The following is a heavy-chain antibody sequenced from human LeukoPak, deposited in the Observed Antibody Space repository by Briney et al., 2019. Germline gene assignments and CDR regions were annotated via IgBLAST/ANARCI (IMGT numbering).Heavy chain of an antibody. V-gene: IGHV3-23*01. CDR2: ISRNGAHP. CDR3: TTPGDSGWYNH. Sequence: GGSLRLSCAATGFTFSNYAMSWVRQAPGKGLEWVSVISRNGAHPYYIDSVRDRFTVSRDNSKNIMYLQMNSLRAEDAALYYYTTPGDSGWYNHWGQGTLVTVSS. CDR1: GFTFSNYA. D-gene: IGHD6-19*01. J-gene: IGHJ4*02.